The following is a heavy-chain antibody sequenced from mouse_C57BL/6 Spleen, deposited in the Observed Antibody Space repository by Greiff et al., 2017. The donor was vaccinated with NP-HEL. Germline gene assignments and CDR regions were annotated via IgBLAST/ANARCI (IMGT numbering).Heavy chain of an antibody. CDR3: ASTAQATLYYFDY. CDR2: IDPSDSYT. CDR1: GYTFTSYW. D-gene: IGHD3-2*02. V-gene: IGHV1-69*01. Sequence: QVQLKQPGAELVMPGASVKLSCKASGYTFTSYWMHWVKQRPGQGLEWIGEIDPSDSYTNYNQKFKGKSTLTVDKSSSTAYMQRSSLTSEDSAVYYCASTAQATLYYFDYWGQGTTLTVSS. J-gene: IGHJ2*01.